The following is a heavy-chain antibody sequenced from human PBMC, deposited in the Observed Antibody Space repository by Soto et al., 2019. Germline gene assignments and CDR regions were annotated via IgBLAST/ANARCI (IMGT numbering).Heavy chain of an antibody. V-gene: IGHV3-23*01. Sequence: EVQLLESGGGLVQPGGSLRLSCAASGFTFSSYAMSWVRQAPGKGLEWVSAISGSGGSTYYADSVKGRFTISRDNSKNTLYRQMNSLRAKDTAVYYCARRSSVGGAEYFQHWGQGTLVTVSS. CDR2: ISGSGGST. D-gene: IGHD3-16*01. CDR1: GFTFSSYA. J-gene: IGHJ1*01. CDR3: ARRSSVGGAEYFQH.